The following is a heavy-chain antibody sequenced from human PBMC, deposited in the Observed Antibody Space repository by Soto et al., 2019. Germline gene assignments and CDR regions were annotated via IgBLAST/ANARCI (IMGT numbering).Heavy chain of an antibody. CDR1: GFTFSSYW. Sequence: GRSLRLCRAASGFTFSSYWIHWVRQAPGKGLVWVSRINGDGRTTNYADSVRGQFAISRDNAKNTVYLQMNSLRAEDTAVYYCARGAAGRYYSDYWGQGTLVTVSS. CDR2: INGDGRTT. V-gene: IGHV3-74*01. CDR3: ARGAAGRYYSDY. D-gene: IGHD2-15*01. J-gene: IGHJ4*02.